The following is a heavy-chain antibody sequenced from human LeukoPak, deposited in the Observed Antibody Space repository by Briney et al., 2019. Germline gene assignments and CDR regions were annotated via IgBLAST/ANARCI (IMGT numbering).Heavy chain of an antibody. CDR1: GYTFTSYG. V-gene: IGHV1-18*01. J-gene: IGHJ3*01. CDR3: VRAENVYDTSLYGNAAFDL. CDR2: ISAYNGNT. D-gene: IGHD3-22*01. Sequence: ASVKVSCKASGYTFTSYGISWVRQAPGQGLEWMGWISAYNGNTNYAQKLQDRVTMTTDTSTSTAYMELRSLRPEDTAVYYCVRAENVYDTSLYGNAAFDLWGQGTMVTVSS.